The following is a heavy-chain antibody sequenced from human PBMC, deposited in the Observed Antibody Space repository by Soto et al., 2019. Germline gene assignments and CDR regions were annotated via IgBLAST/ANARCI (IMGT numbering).Heavy chain of an antibody. V-gene: IGHV1-2*02. J-gene: IGHJ5*02. CDR3: ARNYGDYAAGVPNPRLDP. CDR1: GYTFTGYY. D-gene: IGHD4-17*01. CDR2: INPNSGGT. Sequence: SVKVSCTASGYTFTGYYMHWVRQAPGQGLEWMGWINPNSGGTNYAQKFQGRVTMTRDTSISTAYMELSRLRSDDTAVYYCARNYGDYAAGVPNPRLDPWGKGTLVTVAS.